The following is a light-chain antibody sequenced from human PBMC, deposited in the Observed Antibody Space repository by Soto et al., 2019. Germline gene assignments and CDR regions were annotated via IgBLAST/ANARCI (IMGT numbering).Light chain of an antibody. CDR2: HDS. J-gene: IGLJ2*01. CDR1: KLGDKY. CDR3: QAWDSSTVV. V-gene: IGLV3-1*01. Sequence: SYELTQPPSVSVSPGQTASITCSGDKLGDKYACWYQQKPGQSPVLVIYHDSKRPSGIPERFSGSNSGYTATLTISGTQAMDEADYYCQAWDSSTVVFGGGTKLTVL.